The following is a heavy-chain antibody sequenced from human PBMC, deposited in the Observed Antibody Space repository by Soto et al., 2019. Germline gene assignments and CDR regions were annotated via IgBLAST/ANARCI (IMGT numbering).Heavy chain of an antibody. D-gene: IGHD4-4*01. Sequence: VQLVESGGGVVQPGRSLRLSCAASGFTFSSYGMHWVRQAPGKGLEWVAVIWYDGSNKYYADSVKGRFTISRDNSKNTLYLQMNSLRAEDTAVYYCARYGYGYSNPFYYYMDVWGKGTTVTVSS. J-gene: IGHJ6*03. V-gene: IGHV3-33*01. CDR2: IWYDGSNK. CDR3: ARYGYGYSNPFYYYMDV. CDR1: GFTFSSYG.